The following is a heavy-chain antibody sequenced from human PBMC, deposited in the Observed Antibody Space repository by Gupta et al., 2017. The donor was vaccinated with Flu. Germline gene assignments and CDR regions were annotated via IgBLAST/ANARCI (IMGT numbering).Heavy chain of an antibody. J-gene: IGHJ4*02. CDR1: GCSISSYH. CDR3: ARFGRLGFGTSHTGYFDY. CDR2: IYYSGST. D-gene: IGHD2-2*01. V-gene: IGHV4-59*08. Sequence: QVQLPESGPGLVKPSETLSLTCTVSGCSISSYHWSWIRQPPGKGLEWIGYIYYSGSTNYNPSLKSRVTISVDTSKNQFSLKLSSVTAADTAVYYCARFGRLGFGTSHTGYFDYWGQGTLVTVSS.